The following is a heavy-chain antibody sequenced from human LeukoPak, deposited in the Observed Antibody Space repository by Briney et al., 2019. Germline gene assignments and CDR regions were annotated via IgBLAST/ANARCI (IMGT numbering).Heavy chain of an antibody. CDR2: ISSSSSYI. CDR3: ASGGGFGSDAFDI. CDR1: GFTFSSYS. Sequence: GGSLRLSCAASGFTFSSYSMNWVRQAPGKGLEWVSSISSSSSYIYYADSVKGRFTISGDNAKNSLYLQMNSLRAEDTAVYYCASGGGFGSDAFDIWGQGTMVTVSS. V-gene: IGHV3-21*01. J-gene: IGHJ3*02. D-gene: IGHD3-10*01.